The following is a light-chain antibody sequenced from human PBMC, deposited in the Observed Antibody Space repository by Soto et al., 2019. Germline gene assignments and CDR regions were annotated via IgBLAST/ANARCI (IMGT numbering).Light chain of an antibody. J-gene: IGLJ2*01. CDR3: CAHTSMTIL. CDR2: DVT. V-gene: IGLV2-11*01. CDR1: SSDIGRYNY. Sequence: QSALTQPPSVSGSPGQSVTISCIGSSSDIGRYNYVSWYQQRPGKAPKLIVYDVTQRPSGVPDRFSGSKSGNTASLTSSGLQADDEADYCCCAHTSMTILFGGGTKLTVL.